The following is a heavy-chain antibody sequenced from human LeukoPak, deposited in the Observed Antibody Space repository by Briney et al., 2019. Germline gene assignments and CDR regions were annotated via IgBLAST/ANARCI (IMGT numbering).Heavy chain of an antibody. CDR1: GYTFTSYD. V-gene: IGHV1-8*01. CDR2: MNPNSGNT. D-gene: IGHD3-10*01. Sequence: ASVKVSCKASGYTFTSYDINWVRQATGQGLEWMGWMNPNSGNTGYAQKFQGRVTMTEDTSTDTAYMELSSLRSEDTAVYYCARAVKPLLALSVPYYYYMDVWGKGTTVTISS. CDR3: ARAVKPLLALSVPYYYYMDV. J-gene: IGHJ6*03.